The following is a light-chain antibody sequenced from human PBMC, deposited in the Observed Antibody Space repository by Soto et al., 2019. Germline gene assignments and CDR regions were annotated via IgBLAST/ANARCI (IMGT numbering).Light chain of an antibody. J-gene: IGLJ1*01. CDR1: NSNIGSNT. Sequence: QSALTQPPSASGTPGQRVTISCSGSNSNIGSNTVNWYQQLPGTAPKLLIYYDNLRPSGVPDRISGSKSGTSASLAISGLKSDDEADYYCAAWDDSLNGRVFGTGTKLTVL. CDR3: AAWDDSLNGRV. CDR2: YDN. V-gene: IGLV1-44*01.